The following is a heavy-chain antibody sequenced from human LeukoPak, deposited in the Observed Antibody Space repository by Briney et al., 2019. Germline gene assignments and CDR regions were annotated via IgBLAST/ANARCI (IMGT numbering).Heavy chain of an antibody. CDR3: ARGRRGRYSSSSASAY. J-gene: IGHJ4*02. CDR2: INHIGSN. CDR1: GGSFSVYY. D-gene: IGHD6-6*01. Sequence: KPSETLSLTCAVYGGSFSVYYWRWIRQPPGRGLEWIGEINHIGSNNYNPPRKSRVPISVDTSKNQCTLKLSSLTPADTAVYYCARGRRGRYSSSSASAYWGQGTLVTVSS. V-gene: IGHV4-34*01.